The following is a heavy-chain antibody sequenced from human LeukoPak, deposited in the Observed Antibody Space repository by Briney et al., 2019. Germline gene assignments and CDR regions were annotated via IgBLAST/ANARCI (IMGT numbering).Heavy chain of an antibody. D-gene: IGHD5-12*01. J-gene: IGHJ4*02. CDR2: INTNTGNP. CDR3: ARDRLGGGYDRGWVSFDY. V-gene: IGHV7-4-1*02. Sequence: ASVKVSCKASGYTFTSYAMNWVRQAPGQGLEWMGWINTNTGNPTYAQGFTGRFVFSLDTSVSTAYLQISSLKAEDTAVYYCARDRLGGGYDRGWVSFDYWGQGTLVTVSS. CDR1: GYTFTSYA.